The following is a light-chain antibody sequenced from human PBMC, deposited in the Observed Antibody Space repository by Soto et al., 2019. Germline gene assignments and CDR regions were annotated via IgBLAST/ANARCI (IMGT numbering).Light chain of an antibody. J-gene: IGLJ1*01. CDR2: RNN. CDR3: AAWDDSLSGSYV. CDR1: SPTTGSNY. V-gene: IGLV1-47*01. Sequence: QSVLTQPPSASGTPGQRATIFCSGSSPTTGSNYVYWYQQLPGTAPKLLIYRNNQRPSGVPDRFSGSKSGTSASLAISGLRSEDEADYYCAAWDDSLSGSYVFGTGTKVTVL.